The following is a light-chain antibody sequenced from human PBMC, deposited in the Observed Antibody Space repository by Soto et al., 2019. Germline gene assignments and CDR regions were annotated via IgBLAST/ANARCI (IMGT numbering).Light chain of an antibody. CDR3: MQSTQLPPT. J-gene: IGKJ5*01. CDR1: QGLLHSNGYNY. CDR2: EVS. Sequence: DVVMTQSQLSLPVTHGQRASISCGSSQGLLHSNGYNYLDWYLQKPGQSPQLLIYEVSTRVSGVPDRFSGSGSGTDFTLEISRVETDDVGTYYCMQSTQLPPTFGQGTRLENK. V-gene: IGKV2D-29*02.